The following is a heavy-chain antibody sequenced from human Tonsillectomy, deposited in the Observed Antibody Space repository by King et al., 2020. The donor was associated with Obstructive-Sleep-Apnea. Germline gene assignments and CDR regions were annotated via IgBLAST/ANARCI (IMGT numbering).Heavy chain of an antibody. CDR2: VHHSGST. D-gene: IGHD3-10*01. CDR1: GFSIGFGFY. CDR3: ARVGARGVLSLGDY. J-gene: IGHJ4*02. Sequence: QLPESGPGLVKPSETLSLTCSVSGFSIGFGFYWGWIRQPPGKGLEWIGSVHHSGSTYYNPSLRSRVTMSIDTSKDQFSLKLSSVTATDTAVYYCARVGARGVLSLGDYWGQGTLVIVSS. V-gene: IGHV4-38-2*02.